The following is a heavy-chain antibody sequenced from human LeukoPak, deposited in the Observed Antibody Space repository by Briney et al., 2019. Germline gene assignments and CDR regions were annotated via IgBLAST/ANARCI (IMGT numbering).Heavy chain of an antibody. J-gene: IGHJ6*04. Sequence: KASETLSLTCAVYGGSFSGYYWSWIRQPPGKGLEWIGEINHSGSTNYNPSLKSRVPISVDTSKNQFSLKLSSVTAADTAVYYCARKPFYYGSGRGMDVWGKGTMVTVSS. CDR3: ARKPFYYGSGRGMDV. D-gene: IGHD3-10*01. V-gene: IGHV4-34*01. CDR1: GGSFSGYY. CDR2: INHSGST.